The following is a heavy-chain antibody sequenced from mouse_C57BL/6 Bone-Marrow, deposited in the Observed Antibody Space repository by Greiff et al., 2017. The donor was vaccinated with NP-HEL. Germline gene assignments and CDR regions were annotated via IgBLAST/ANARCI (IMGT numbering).Heavy chain of an antibody. V-gene: IGHV2-6-1*01. CDR3: ARHHYYGTYYAMDY. CDR2: IWSDGST. J-gene: IGHJ4*01. CDR1: GFSLTSYG. Sequence: VKLVESGPGLVAPSQSLSITCTVSGFSLTSYGVHWVRQPPGKGLEWLVVIWSDGSTTYNSALKSRLSISKDNSKSQVFLKMNSLQTDDTAMYYCARHHYYGTYYAMDYWGQGTSVTVSS. D-gene: IGHD1-2*01.